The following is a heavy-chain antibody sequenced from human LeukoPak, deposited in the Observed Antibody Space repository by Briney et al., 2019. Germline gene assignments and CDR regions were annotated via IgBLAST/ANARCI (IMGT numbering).Heavy chain of an antibody. CDR3: ATEVGQWLVRT. Sequence: PSETLSLTCAVSGYSISSGYYWGWIRQPPGKGLEWIGSIYHSGSTYYNPSLKSRVTISVDTSKNQFSLKLRSVTAADTAVHYCATEVGQWLVRTWGQGTLVTVSS. CDR2: IYHSGST. V-gene: IGHV4-38-2*01. CDR1: GYSISSGYY. J-gene: IGHJ5*02. D-gene: IGHD6-19*01.